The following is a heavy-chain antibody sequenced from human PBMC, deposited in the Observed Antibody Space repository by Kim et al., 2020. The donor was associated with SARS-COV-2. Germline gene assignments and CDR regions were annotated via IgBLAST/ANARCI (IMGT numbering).Heavy chain of an antibody. CDR2: INTGNGDT. V-gene: IGHV1-3*04. D-gene: IGHD2-8*01. Sequence: SVKVSFKASGYTLSDFAIHWVRQAPGQGLEWMAWINTGNGDTKSSQKFQGRVTIPRDTVTSTVYMELSSLTSEDTAVYYCARGSMATYDYWGQGTLVPVSS. CDR3: ARGSMATYDY. J-gene: IGHJ4*02. CDR1: GYTLSDFA.